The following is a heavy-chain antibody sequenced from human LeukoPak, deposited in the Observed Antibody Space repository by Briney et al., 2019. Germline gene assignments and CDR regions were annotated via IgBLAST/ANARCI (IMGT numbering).Heavy chain of an antibody. J-gene: IGHJ4*02. Sequence: ASVKVSCKASGYTFTGYYMHWVRQAPGQGLEWMGWINPNSGGTNYAQKFQGRVTMTRDTSISTAYMELSRLRSDDTAVYYCARGRYKAAAGRSGFWDYWGQGTLVTVSS. D-gene: IGHD6-13*01. CDR3: ARGRYKAAAGRSGFWDY. V-gene: IGHV1-2*02. CDR1: GYTFTGYY. CDR2: INPNSGGT.